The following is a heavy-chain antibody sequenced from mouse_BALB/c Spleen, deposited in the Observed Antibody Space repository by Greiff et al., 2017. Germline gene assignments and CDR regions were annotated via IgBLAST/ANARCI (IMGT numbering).Heavy chain of an antibody. D-gene: IGHD1-1*01. CDR1: GFTFSSYA. V-gene: IGHV5-9-4*01. J-gene: IGHJ3*01. Sequence: EVKLMESGGGLVKPGGSLKLSCAASGFTFSSYAMSWVRQSPEKRLEWVAEISSGGSYTYYPDTVTGRFTISRDNAKNTLYLEMSSLRSEDTAMYYCARGLTVVATDAYWGQGTLVTVSA. CDR3: ARGLTVVATDAY. CDR2: ISSGGSYT.